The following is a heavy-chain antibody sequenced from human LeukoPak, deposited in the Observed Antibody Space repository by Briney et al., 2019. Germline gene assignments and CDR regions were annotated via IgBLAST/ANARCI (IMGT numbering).Heavy chain of an antibody. D-gene: IGHD5-12*01. J-gene: IGHJ4*02. Sequence: GGSLRLSCAASGFTFSNAWMSWVRQAPGKGLEWVGRIKSKTDGGTTDYAAPVKGRFTISRDDSKNTLYLQMNSLKTEDTAVYYCTTEPKVDAPLTYWGQGTLVTVSS. CDR2: IKSKTDGGTT. CDR3: TTEPKVDAPLTY. V-gene: IGHV3-15*01. CDR1: GFTFSNAW.